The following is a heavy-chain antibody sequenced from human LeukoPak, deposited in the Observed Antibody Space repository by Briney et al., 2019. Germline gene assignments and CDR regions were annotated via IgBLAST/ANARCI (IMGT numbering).Heavy chain of an antibody. CDR1: GESFSVFY. V-gene: IGHV4-34*01. Sequence: PSETLSLTCAASGESFSVFYWTWIRQVPGKGLEWIGEINHSGRTKYNPSLKSRASMSVDTSKKQFSLKLISVSSADTAVYYCARGRVMVFGVGADDNYYLHVRVKGTAVSVSS. D-gene: IGHD1-26*01. CDR3: ARGRVMVFGVGADDNYYLHV. J-gene: IGHJ6*03. CDR2: INHSGRT.